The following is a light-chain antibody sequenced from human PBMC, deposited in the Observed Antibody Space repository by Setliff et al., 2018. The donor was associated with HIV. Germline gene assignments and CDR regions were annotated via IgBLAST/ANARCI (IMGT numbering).Light chain of an antibody. CDR1: NIGSKS. CDR2: YDN. V-gene: IGLV3-21*04. J-gene: IGLJ1*01. CDR3: QVWDTGSDPPCV. Sequence: TQPPSVSVAPGKTARITCGGDNIGSKSVHWYQQKPGQAPVVVIYYDNDRPSGIPERFSGSISGNTATLTISRVEAGDEADYFCQVWDTGSDPPCVFAAGTKV.